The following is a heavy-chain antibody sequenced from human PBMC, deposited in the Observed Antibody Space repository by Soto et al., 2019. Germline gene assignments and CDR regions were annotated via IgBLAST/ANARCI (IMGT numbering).Heavy chain of an antibody. Sequence: VQLVQSGAEAKKPRSSVKVSCKASGGNLSSYAISPVRQAPGQGLEWMGGIIPIFGTANYAQKFQSRVTITAAESTDTAYMELSSLSTEDTAVYYCARDPYYGAGSYYNYWGQGTLVTVSA. D-gene: IGHD3-10*01. V-gene: IGHV1-69*01. CDR3: ARDPYYGAGSYYNY. CDR2: IIPIFGTA. J-gene: IGHJ4*02. CDR1: GGNLSSYA.